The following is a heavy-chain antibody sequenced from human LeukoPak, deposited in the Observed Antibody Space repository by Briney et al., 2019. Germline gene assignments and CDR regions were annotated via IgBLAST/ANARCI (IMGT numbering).Heavy chain of an antibody. V-gene: IGHV4-39*03. J-gene: IGHJ4*02. Sequence: SETLSLTCSVSGGSITTSSYYWGWIRQPPGKGLEWIGSIYYSGSTYYNPSLKSRVTISVDTSKNQFSLKLSSVTAADTAVYYCTLNMVRRELSSDYWGQGTLVTVSS. D-gene: IGHD3-10*01. CDR3: TLNMVRRELSSDY. CDR2: IYYSGST. CDR1: GGSITTSSYY.